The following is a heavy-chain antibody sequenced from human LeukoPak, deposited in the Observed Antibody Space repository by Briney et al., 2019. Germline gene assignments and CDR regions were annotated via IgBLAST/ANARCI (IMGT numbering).Heavy chain of an antibody. CDR3: ARGGSYMWSLEGQYYFDY. J-gene: IGHJ4*02. CDR1: GGSISSSSYY. Sequence: SETLSLTCTVSGGSISSSSYYWGWIRQPPGKGPEWIGSIYYSGSTHYNPSLKSRVTISVDTSKNQFSLKLSSVTAADTAVYYCARGGSYMWSLEGQYYFDYWGQGTLVTVSS. V-gene: IGHV4-39*07. CDR2: IYYSGST. D-gene: IGHD1-26*01.